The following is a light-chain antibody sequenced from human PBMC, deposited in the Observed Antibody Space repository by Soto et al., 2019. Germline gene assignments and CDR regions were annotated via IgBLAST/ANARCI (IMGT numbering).Light chain of an antibody. J-gene: IGLJ3*02. CDR3: SSFVAGKNYWV. CDR2: EVT. CDR1: SSDVGGYDY. Sequence: QSGLTHPPCASGSPVLSVTISCTGTSSDVGGYDYVSWCQQHPGKAPKLLIYEVTKRPSGVPDRFSASKSGNTASLTVSGLQAADEADYYCSSFVAGKNYWVLGGRTQLTVL. V-gene: IGLV2-8*01.